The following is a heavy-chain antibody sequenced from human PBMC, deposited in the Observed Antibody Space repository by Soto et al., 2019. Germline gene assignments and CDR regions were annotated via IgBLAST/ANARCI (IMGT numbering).Heavy chain of an antibody. Sequence: QVQLVQSGAEVKKPGASVKVSCKASGYTFTGYYMHLVRQAPGQGLEWMGWINPNSGGTNYAQKFQGWVTMTRDTSISTAYMELSRLRSDDTAVYYCARTANIVGVEGFDYWGQGTLVTVSS. J-gene: IGHJ4*02. CDR2: INPNSGGT. CDR1: GYTFTGYY. V-gene: IGHV1-2*04. CDR3: ARTANIVGVEGFDY. D-gene: IGHD2-15*01.